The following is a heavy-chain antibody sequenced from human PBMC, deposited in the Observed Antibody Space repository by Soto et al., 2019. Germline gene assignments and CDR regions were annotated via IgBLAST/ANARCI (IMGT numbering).Heavy chain of an antibody. V-gene: IGHV3-15*05. Sequence: GGSLRLSCAASGFTFSNAWMSWVRQAPGKGLEWVGRIKSKTDGGTTDYAAPVKGRFTISRDDSKNTLYLQMSSLRPEDTAIYYCVKDRYIDYWGQGLLVTVSS. CDR2: IKSKTDGGTT. CDR1: GFTFSNAW. J-gene: IGHJ4*02. CDR3: VKDRYIDY.